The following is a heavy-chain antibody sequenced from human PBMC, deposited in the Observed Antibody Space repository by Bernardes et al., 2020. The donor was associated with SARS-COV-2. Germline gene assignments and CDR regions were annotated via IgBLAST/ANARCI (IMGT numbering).Heavy chain of an antibody. V-gene: IGHV1-24*01. CDR1: GYTLTELS. CDR2: FDPEDGET. CDR3: ATYDTTGYYYGA. J-gene: IGHJ5*02. Sequence: ASVKVSCKVSGYTLTELSMHWVRQPPGKGLEWMGGFDPEDGETIYAQKFQGRVTMTEDTSTDTPKNTLFLHMTALSAEDTAVYYCATYDTTGYYYGAWGQGTLVTVSS. D-gene: IGHD3-22*01.